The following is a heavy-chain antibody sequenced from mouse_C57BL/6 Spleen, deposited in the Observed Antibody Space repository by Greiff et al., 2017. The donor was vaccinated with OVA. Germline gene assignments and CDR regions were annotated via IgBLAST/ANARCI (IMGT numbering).Heavy chain of an antibody. CDR2: IYPGNSDT. V-gene: IGHV1-5*01. CDR3: TRPPTVVAYYFDY. J-gene: IGHJ2*01. CDR1: GYTFTSYW. D-gene: IGHD1-1*01. Sequence: EVQLQQSGTVLARPGASVKMSCKTSGYTFTSYWMHWVKQRPGQGLEWIGAIYPGNSDTSYNQKFKGKAKLTAVTSARTAYMELSSLTNEDSAVYYCTRPPTVVAYYFDYWGQGTTLTVSS.